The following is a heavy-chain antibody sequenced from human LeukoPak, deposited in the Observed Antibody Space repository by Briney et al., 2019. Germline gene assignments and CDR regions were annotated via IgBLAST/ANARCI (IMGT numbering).Heavy chain of an antibody. CDR2: IYYSGST. CDR3: ARERGGMKDY. V-gene: IGHV4-39*07. J-gene: IGHJ4*02. Sequence: SETLSLTCTVSGDSISSRSYYWGWIRQPPGKGLEWIGSIYYSGSTYYNPSLKSRVTISVNTSKNQFSLKLSSVTAADTAVYYCARERGGMKDYWGQGTLVTVSS. D-gene: IGHD3-16*01. CDR1: GDSISSRSYY.